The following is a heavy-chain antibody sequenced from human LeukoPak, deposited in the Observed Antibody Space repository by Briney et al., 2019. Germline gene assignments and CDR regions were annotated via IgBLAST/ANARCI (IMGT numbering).Heavy chain of an antibody. CDR3: AKMTDSYYDSSGPIFDN. CDR1: GFTFISYA. J-gene: IGHJ4*02. D-gene: IGHD3-22*01. V-gene: IGHV3-23*01. CDR2: ISGSGVRT. Sequence: GGSLRLSCAASGFTFISYAMSWVRQAPGKGLEWVSGISGSGVRTYYADSVKGRFIISRDNSKNTVLLQMNSLRAEDTAIYYCAKMTDSYYDSSGPIFDNWGQGTLVTVSS.